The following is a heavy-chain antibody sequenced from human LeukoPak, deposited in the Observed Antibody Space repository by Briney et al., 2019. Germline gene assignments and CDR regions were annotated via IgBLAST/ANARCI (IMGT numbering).Heavy chain of an antibody. CDR1: GFTFRTSG. CDR3: ARALTYYYDSSGYYYV. D-gene: IGHD3-22*01. CDR2: ISSSGSTI. J-gene: IGHJ4*02. V-gene: IGHV3-11*04. Sequence: GGSLRLSCAASGFTFRTSGMSWIRQAPGKGLEWVSYISSSGSTIYYADSVKGRFTISRDNAKNSLYLQMNSLRAEDTAVYYCARALTYYYDSSGYYYVWGQGTLVTVSS.